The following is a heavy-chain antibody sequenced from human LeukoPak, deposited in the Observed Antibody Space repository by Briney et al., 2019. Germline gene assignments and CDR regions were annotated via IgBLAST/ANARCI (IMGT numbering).Heavy chain of an antibody. V-gene: IGHV3-21*01. Sequence: GGSLRLSCAASGFTFSSYSMNWVRQAPGKGLEWVSSISSSSSYIYYADSVKGRFTISRDNAKNSLYLQMNSLRAEDTAVYYCAREIPEYCGGDCYSVFFDYWGQGTLVTVSS. D-gene: IGHD2-21*02. CDR2: ISSSSSYI. CDR3: AREIPEYCGGDCYSVFFDY. J-gene: IGHJ4*02. CDR1: GFTFSSYS.